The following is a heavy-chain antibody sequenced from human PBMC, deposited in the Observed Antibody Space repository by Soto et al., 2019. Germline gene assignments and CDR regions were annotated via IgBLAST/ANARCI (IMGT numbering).Heavy chain of an antibody. D-gene: IGHD6-13*01. CDR3: ARLLGSSWYPVGYYYYGMDV. Sequence: PGESLKISCKGSGYSFTSYWIGWVRQMPGKGLEWMGIMYPGDSDTRYSPSFQGQVTISADKSISTAYLQWSSLKASDTAMYYCARLLGSSWYPVGYYYYGMDVWGQGTTVTVSS. CDR1: GYSFTSYW. V-gene: IGHV5-51*01. CDR2: MYPGDSDT. J-gene: IGHJ6*02.